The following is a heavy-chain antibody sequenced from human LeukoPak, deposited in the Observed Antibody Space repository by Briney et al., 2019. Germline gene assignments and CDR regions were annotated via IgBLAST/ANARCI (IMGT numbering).Heavy chain of an antibody. Sequence: PSETLSLTCKVSGGSISKYYWSWIRQPPGKGLEWIGDIYYSGSTSYNPSLKSRVSISVDTSKSQFSLKLYSVTAADTAVYYCARDASGNDLGYAFDIWGQGTVVTVSS. D-gene: IGHD5-12*01. J-gene: IGHJ3*02. V-gene: IGHV4-59*01. CDR3: ARDASGNDLGYAFDI. CDR2: IYYSGST. CDR1: GGSISKYY.